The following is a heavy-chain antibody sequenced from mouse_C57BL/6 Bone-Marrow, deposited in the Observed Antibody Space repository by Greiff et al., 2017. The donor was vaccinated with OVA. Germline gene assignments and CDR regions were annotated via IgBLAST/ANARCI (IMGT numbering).Heavy chain of an antibody. CDR1: GFTFTSYG. D-gene: IGHD1-1*01. CDR3: ARHPHYYGSSPLAD. Sequence: VQLQQPGAELVKPGASVKMSCKASGFTFTSYGITWVKQRPGQGLEWIGAIYPGSGSTNYYEKFKSKATLTVDTSSSPAYMQLSSLTSEDSAVYYCARHPHYYGSSPLADWGKGALVTVSA. J-gene: IGHJ3*01. V-gene: IGHV1-55*01. CDR2: IYPGSGST.